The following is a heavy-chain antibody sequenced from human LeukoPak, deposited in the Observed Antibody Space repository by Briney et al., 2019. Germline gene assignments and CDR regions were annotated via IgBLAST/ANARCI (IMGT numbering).Heavy chain of an antibody. Sequence: PSETLSLTCTVSGGSISSYYWSWIRQPPGKGLEWIGYIYYSGSTNYNPSLKSRVTISVDTSKNQFSLKLSSVTAADTAVYYCARGLGLLGRPPYLDYWGQGTLVTVSS. CDR1: GGSISSYY. J-gene: IGHJ4*02. CDR3: ARGLGLLGRPPYLDY. V-gene: IGHV4-59*01. D-gene: IGHD2-15*01. CDR2: IYYSGST.